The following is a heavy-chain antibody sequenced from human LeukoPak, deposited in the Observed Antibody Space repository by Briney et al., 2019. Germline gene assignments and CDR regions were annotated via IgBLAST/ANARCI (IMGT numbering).Heavy chain of an antibody. D-gene: IGHD6-19*01. Sequence: GGSLRLSCAASGFTFSSYAMHWVRQAPGKGLEWVSGISWNSGSIGYADSVKGRFTISRDNAKNSLYLQMNSLRAEDTALYYCAKDEDSSGWTNFQHWGQGTLVTVSS. V-gene: IGHV3-9*01. J-gene: IGHJ1*01. CDR3: AKDEDSSGWTNFQH. CDR1: GFTFSSYA. CDR2: ISWNSGSI.